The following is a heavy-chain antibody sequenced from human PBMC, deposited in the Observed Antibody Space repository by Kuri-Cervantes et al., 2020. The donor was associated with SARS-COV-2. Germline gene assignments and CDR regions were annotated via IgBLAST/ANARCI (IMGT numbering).Heavy chain of an antibody. J-gene: IGHJ3*02. CDR1: GFIFSSHS. V-gene: IGHV3-48*04. Sequence: GESLKISCAASGFIFSSHSMNWVRQAPGKGLEWVSCISSSGSTIYYADSVKGRFTISRDNAKNSLYLQMNSLRAEDTAVYYCARDSIVDDAFDIWGQGTMVTVSS. D-gene: IGHD2-15*01. CDR2: ISSSGSTI. CDR3: ARDSIVDDAFDI.